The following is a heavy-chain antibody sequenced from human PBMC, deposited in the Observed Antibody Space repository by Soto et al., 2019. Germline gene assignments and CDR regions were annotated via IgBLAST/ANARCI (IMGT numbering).Heavy chain of an antibody. V-gene: IGHV3-30*18. CDR3: AKCSGFWSGYRYYYYYMDV. Sequence: QVQLVESGGGVVQPGRSLRLSCAASGFTFSSYGMHWVRQAPGKGLEWVAVISYDGSNKYYADSVKGRFTISRDNSKNTLYLQMNSLRAEDTAVYYCAKCSGFWSGYRYYYYYMDVWGKGTTVTVSS. D-gene: IGHD3-3*01. J-gene: IGHJ6*03. CDR2: ISYDGSNK. CDR1: GFTFSSYG.